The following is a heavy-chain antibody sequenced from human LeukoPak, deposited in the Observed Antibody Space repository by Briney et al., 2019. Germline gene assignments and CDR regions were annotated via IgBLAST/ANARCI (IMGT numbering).Heavy chain of an antibody. J-gene: IGHJ4*02. Sequence: QSGGSLRLSCAASGFTFSSYAMSWARQAPGKGLEWVSAISGSGGSTYYADSVKGRFTISRDNSRNTLYLQMNSLRAEDTAVYYCAKDLDYGDYSDYWGQGTLVTVSS. CDR1: GFTFSSYA. CDR3: AKDLDYGDYSDY. D-gene: IGHD4-17*01. V-gene: IGHV3-23*01. CDR2: ISGSGGST.